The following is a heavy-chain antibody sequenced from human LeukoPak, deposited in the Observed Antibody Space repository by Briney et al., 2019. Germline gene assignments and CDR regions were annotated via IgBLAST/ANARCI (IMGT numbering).Heavy chain of an antibody. V-gene: IGHV1-2*02. D-gene: IGHD2-15*01. CDR2: INPNSGGT. CDR3: AREGDIVVVVAAAFDP. Sequence: ASVKVSCKASGDSFSNYALSWVRQAPGQGLEWMGWINPNSGGTNYAQKFQGRVTMTRDTSISTAYMELSRLRSDDTAVYYCAREGDIVVVVAAAFDPWGQGTLVTVSS. CDR1: GDSFSNYA. J-gene: IGHJ5*02.